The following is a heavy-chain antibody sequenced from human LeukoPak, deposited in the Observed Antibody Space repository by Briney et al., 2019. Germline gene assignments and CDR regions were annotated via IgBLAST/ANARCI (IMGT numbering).Heavy chain of an antibody. V-gene: IGHV3-48*01. CDR1: GFSFSSYG. Sequence: GGSLRLSCAASGFSFSSYGMTWVRQAPGKGLEWVSYIGSSSSTIYYADSVKGRFTISRDNAKNSLYLQMNSLRAEDTAVYYCARGQEIAAAGTIDYWGQGTLVTVSS. J-gene: IGHJ4*02. D-gene: IGHD6-13*01. CDR3: ARGQEIAAAGTIDY. CDR2: IGSSSSTI.